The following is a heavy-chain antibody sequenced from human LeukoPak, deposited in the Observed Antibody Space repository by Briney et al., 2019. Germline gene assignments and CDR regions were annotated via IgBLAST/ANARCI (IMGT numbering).Heavy chain of an antibody. CDR2: IYHSGST. J-gene: IGHJ4*02. CDR3: ARRYDFWSGYPPPLDY. V-gene: IGHV4-38-2*02. D-gene: IGHD3-3*01. CDR1: GYSISSGYY. Sequence: SETLSLTCTVSGYSISSGYYWGWIRQPPGKGLEWIGSIYHSGSTYYNPSLKSRVTISVDTSKNQFSLKLSSVTAADTAVYYCARRYDFWSGYPPPLDYWGQGTLVTVSS.